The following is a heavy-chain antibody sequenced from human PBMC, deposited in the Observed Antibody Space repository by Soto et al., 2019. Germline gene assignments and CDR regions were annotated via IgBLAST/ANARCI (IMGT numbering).Heavy chain of an antibody. V-gene: IGHV3-21*01. J-gene: IGHJ4*02. Sequence: EVQLVESGGGLVKPGGSLTLSCAASGFAFRSYNMNWVRQAPRKGLEWVASISSGSSNIYYADSVKGRFTISRDNAKNSLFLQMDSLRAEDSAVYYCASATVVAATFDFWGQGTLVTVSS. CDR3: ASATVVAATFDF. CDR2: ISSGSSNI. CDR1: GFAFRSYN. D-gene: IGHD2-15*01.